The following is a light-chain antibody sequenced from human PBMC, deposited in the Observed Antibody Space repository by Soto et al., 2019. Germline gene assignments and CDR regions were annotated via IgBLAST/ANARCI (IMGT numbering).Light chain of an antibody. CDR3: QQYYSYPGT. Sequence: AIRMTQSPSSLSASTGDRVTITCRARQGISSYLAWYQQKPGKAPKLLIYAASTLQSGVPSRFSGSGSGTDFTLTISCLQSEDFATYYGQQYYSYPGTFGQGTKVEIK. CDR2: AAS. V-gene: IGKV1-8*01. J-gene: IGKJ1*01. CDR1: QGISSY.